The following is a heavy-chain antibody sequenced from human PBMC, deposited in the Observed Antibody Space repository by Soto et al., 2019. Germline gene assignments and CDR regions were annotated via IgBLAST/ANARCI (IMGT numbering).Heavy chain of an antibody. V-gene: IGHV3-74*01. CDR2: INSDGTYT. D-gene: IGHD3-22*01. CDR1: GYIFSGHF. J-gene: IGHJ4*02. CDR3: AKARDQFDSSGADY. Sequence: SCKASGYIFSGHFMHWVRQAPGKGLVWVSRINSDGTYTSYADSVKGRFTISRDNAKNTLYLQLNSVRPEDTAVYFCAKARDQFDSSGADYWGQGSLVTVSS.